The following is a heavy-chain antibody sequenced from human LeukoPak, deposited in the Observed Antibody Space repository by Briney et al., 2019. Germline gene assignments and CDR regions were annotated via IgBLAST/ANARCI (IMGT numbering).Heavy chain of an antibody. CDR2: ISSSGTSI. Sequence: GGSLRLSCAASGFTFSSFSMNWVRQAPGKGLEWVSLISSSGTSIYYADSVKGRFSISRDNAKNSLYLQMSSLRDEDTAVYYCARDDRRKSGSPRWFDPWGQGTLVTVSS. J-gene: IGHJ5*02. V-gene: IGHV3-48*02. CDR1: GFTFSSFS. D-gene: IGHD1-26*01. CDR3: ARDDRRKSGSPRWFDP.